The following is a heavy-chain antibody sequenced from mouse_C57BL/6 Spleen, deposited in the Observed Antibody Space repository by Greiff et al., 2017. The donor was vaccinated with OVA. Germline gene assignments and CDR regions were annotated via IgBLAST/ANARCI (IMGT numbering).Heavy chain of an antibody. J-gene: IGHJ1*03. V-gene: IGHV1-54*01. CDR3: ARGGYFDV. Sequence: VQLQQSGAELVRPGTSVTVSCKASGYAFTNYLIEWVKQRPGQGLEWIGVINPGSGGTNYNEKFKGKATLTADKSSSTAYMQLSSRTSEDSAVYFCARGGYFDVWGTGTTVTVSS. CDR1: GYAFTNYL. CDR2: INPGSGGT.